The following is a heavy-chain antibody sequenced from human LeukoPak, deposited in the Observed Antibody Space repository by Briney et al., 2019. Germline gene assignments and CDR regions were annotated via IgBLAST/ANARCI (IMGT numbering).Heavy chain of an antibody. J-gene: IGHJ4*02. D-gene: IGHD1-14*01. V-gene: IGHV3-20*04. Sequence: GESLRLSCAASGFTFDDYGMSWVRQAPGKGLEWVSGINWNGGSTGYADSVKGRFTISRDNAKNSLYLQMNSLRAEDTGVYYCATGGVGTSLYYFDDWGQGTLVTVSS. CDR2: INWNGGST. CDR1: GFTFDDYG. CDR3: ATGGVGTSLYYFDD.